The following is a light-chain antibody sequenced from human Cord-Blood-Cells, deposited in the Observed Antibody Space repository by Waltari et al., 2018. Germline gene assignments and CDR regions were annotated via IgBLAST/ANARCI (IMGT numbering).Light chain of an antibody. CDR3: QQSYSTPSIT. J-gene: IGKJ5*01. CDR2: PAS. CDR1: QSISSY. Sequence: LQMTHTPSSLSASVAARVTITCRASQSISSYLNWYQQKPGKAPKHLIYPASSLSSGVPSRFSGSGSGTEFTLTISSLQTEDFATYFCQQSYSTPSITLGQGTRLEIK. V-gene: IGKV1-39*01.